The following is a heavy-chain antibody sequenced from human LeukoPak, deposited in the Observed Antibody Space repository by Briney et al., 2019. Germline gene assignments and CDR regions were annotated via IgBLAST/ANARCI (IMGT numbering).Heavy chain of an antibody. D-gene: IGHD3-22*01. V-gene: IGHV4-30-4*01. CDR3: ATCDSSGYHAGDAFDI. CDR2: IYYSGST. CDR1: GGSISSGDYY. Sequence: PSETLSLTCTVSGGSISSGDYYWSWIRQPPGKGLEWIGYIYYSGSTYYNPSLKSRVTISVDTSKNQFSLKLSSVTAADTAVYYCATCDSSGYHAGDAFDIWGQGTMVTVSS. J-gene: IGHJ3*02.